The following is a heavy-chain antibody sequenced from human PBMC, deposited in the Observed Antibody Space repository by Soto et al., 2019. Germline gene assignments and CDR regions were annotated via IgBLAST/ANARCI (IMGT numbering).Heavy chain of an antibody. J-gene: IGHJ6*02. Sequence: VESLKISCKGSGYIFTSYWISWVRHMPGKGLEWMGRIDPSDSYTNYSPSFQGNVTISADKSISTAYLQWSSLKASDTAMYYCAREIVVVTPARGFYYYYGMDVWGQGTTVTVSS. CDR1: GYIFTSYW. CDR3: AREIVVVTPARGFYYYYGMDV. D-gene: IGHD2-2*01. CDR2: IDPSDSYT. V-gene: IGHV5-10-1*01.